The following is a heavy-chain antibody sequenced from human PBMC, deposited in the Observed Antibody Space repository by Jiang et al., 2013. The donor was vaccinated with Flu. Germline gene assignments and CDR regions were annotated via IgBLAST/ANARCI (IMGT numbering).Heavy chain of an antibody. CDR2: IYYSGST. J-gene: IGHJ6*01. D-gene: IGHD3-10*01. Sequence: GPGLVKPSETLSLTCTVSGGSISSYYWSWIRQPPGKGLEWIGYIYYSGSTNYNPSLKSRVTISVDTSKNQFSLKLSSVTAADTAVYYCARSHPGGMVRGVGYYYGMDVWGPRDHGHRLL. CDR3: ARSHPGGMVRGVGYYYGMDV. CDR1: GGSISSYY. V-gene: IGHV4-59*01.